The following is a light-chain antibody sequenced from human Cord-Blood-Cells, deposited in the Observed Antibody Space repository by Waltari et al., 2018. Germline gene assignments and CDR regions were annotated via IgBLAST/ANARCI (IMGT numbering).Light chain of an antibody. CDR3: AAWDDSLSGWV. V-gene: IGLV1-47*01. J-gene: IGLJ3*02. Sequence: QSVLTQPPSASGTPGPRVTISCSGSSSNIGSNYVSWYPQLPGTAPKLLIYRNNQRPSGVPDRFSGSKSGTSASLAISGLRSEDEADYYCAAWDDSLSGWVFGGGTKLTVL. CDR2: RNN. CDR1: SSNIGSNY.